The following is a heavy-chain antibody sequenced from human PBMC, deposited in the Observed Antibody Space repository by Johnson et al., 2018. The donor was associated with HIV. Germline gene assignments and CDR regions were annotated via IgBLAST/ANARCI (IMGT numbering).Heavy chain of an antibody. CDR2: ISSQGSTS. D-gene: IGHD2-21*02. V-gene: IGHV3-30*04. J-gene: IGHJ3*02. Sequence: QVQLVESGGGVVQPGRSLRLSCAASRFTFSRYAMHWVRQAPGKGLEWVAVISSQGSTSYYADSVKGRFSVSRDNSKNTLYLQMNSLGLGDTAVYYCARDGSGHAVVVTATRRGYGFGLDMWGQGTMVTVSS. CDR3: ARDGSGHAVVVTATRRGYGFGLDM. CDR1: RFTFSRYA.